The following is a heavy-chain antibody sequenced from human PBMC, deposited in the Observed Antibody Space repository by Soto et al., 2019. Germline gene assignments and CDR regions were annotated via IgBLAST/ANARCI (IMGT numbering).Heavy chain of an antibody. J-gene: IGHJ4*02. CDR1: GDTVSSNSAA. D-gene: IGHD3-22*01. CDR2: TYYRSKWNT. V-gene: IGHV6-1*01. Sequence: SETLSLTCAISGDTVSSNSAAWNWIRQSPSRGLEWLGRTYYRSKWNTDYAVSVNSRITISPDTSKTQFSLQLKSVTPEDTGVYYCARDYYESGGYFDCWGQGNLVTVSS. CDR3: ARDYYESGGYFDC.